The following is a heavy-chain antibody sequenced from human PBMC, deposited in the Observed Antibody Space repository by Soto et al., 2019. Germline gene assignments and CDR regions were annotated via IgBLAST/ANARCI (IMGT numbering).Heavy chain of an antibody. Sequence: SDTLSLTCAVYGGSFSGYYWSWIRQPPGKGLEWIGEINHSGSTNYNPSLKSRVTISVDTSKNQFSLKLSSVTAADTAVYYCARATADVYSSSWYGQFDYWGQGTLVTVSS. CDR1: GGSFSGYY. J-gene: IGHJ4*02. D-gene: IGHD6-13*01. V-gene: IGHV4-34*01. CDR2: INHSGST. CDR3: ARATADVYSSSWYGQFDY.